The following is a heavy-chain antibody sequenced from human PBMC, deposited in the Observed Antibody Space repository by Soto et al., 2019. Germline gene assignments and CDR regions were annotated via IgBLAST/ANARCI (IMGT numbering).Heavy chain of an antibody. Sequence: SETLSLTCSVYVGSFSGYYWSWIRQPPGKGLEWIGEINHSGSTNYNPSLKSRVTISVDTSKNQFSLKLSSVTAADTAVYYCATRGRRYYGMDVWGQGTTVTVSS. CDR1: VGSFSGYY. V-gene: IGHV4-34*01. CDR2: INHSGST. J-gene: IGHJ6*02. CDR3: ATRGRRYYGMDV. D-gene: IGHD2-15*01.